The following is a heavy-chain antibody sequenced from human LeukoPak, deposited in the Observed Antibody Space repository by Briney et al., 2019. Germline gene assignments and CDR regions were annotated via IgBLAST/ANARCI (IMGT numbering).Heavy chain of an antibody. D-gene: IGHD3-9*01. J-gene: IGHJ4*02. V-gene: IGHV3-21*04. CDR2: ISSSSSYI. CDR1: GFTFSSYS. Sequence: GGSLRLSCAASGFTFSSYSMNWVRQAPGKGLEWVSSISSSSSYIYYADSVKGRFTISRDNAKNSLYLQMNSLRAEDTAVYYCARDRPDLRYFDYWGQGTLVTVSS. CDR3: ARDRPDLRYFDY.